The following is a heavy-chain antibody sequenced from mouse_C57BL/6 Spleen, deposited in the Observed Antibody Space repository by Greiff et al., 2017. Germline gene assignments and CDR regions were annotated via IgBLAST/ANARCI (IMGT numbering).Heavy chain of an antibody. CDR2: INPYNGDT. V-gene: IGHV1-20*01. CDR1: GYSFTGYF. CDR3: ARTYGNYVDYYFDY. J-gene: IGHJ2*01. D-gene: IGHD2-1*01. Sequence: VQLQQSGPELVKPGDSVKISCKASGYSFTGYFMNWVMQSHGKSLEWIGRINPYNGDTFYNQKFKGKATLTVDKSSSTAHMELRSRTSEDSAVYYCARTYGNYVDYYFDYWGQGTTLTVSS.